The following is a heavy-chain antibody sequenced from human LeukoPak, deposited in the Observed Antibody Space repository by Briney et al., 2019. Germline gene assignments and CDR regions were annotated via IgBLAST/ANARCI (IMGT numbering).Heavy chain of an antibody. CDR1: GFILNNYA. CDR2: MSHDGSNI. D-gene: IGHD3-10*01. V-gene: IGHV3-30*04. Sequence: GGSLRLSCAASGFILNNYAIHWVRRAPGQGLKWLTLMSHDGSNIRYLDSVKGRFTISRDNSKNTVYLEMNSLRDEDTAMYYCARGDGPGSYLIDYWGQGTLVTVSS. J-gene: IGHJ4*02. CDR3: ARGDGPGSYLIDY.